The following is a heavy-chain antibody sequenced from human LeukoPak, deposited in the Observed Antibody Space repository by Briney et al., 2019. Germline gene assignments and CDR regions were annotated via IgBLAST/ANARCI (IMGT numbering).Heavy chain of an antibody. CDR1: GFSFSSYE. CDR2: ISCDGSNK. V-gene: IGHV3-30-3*01. CDR3: AKGRGVWAFDI. D-gene: IGHD3-10*01. Sequence: GGSLRLSCAASGFSFSSYEMNWVRQAPGKALEWVADISCDGSNKDYADSVKGRFTISRDNAKNTLDLQMNSLRAEDTAVYYCAKGRGVWAFDIWGQGKMVTVSS. J-gene: IGHJ3*02.